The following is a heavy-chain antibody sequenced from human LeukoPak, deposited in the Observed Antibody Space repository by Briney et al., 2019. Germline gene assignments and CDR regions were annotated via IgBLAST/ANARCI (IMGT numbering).Heavy chain of an antibody. CDR3: ARAPLSSGLLANFDY. V-gene: IGHV4-59*12. J-gene: IGHJ4*02. CDR1: GGSISSYY. CDR2: IYYSGST. Sequence: PSETLSLTCTVSGGSISSYYWSWIRQPPGKRLEWIGYIYYSGSTNYNPSLKSRVTISVDRSKNQFSLKLSSVTAADTAVYYCARAPLSSGLLANFDYWGQGTLVTVSS. D-gene: IGHD3-22*01.